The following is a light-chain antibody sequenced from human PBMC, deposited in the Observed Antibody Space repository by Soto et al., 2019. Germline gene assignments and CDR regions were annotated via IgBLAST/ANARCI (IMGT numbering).Light chain of an antibody. J-gene: IGLJ1*01. V-gene: IGLV2-14*01. CDR2: DVS. CDR1: SSDIGRYNY. Sequence: QSALTQPASVSGSPGQSITISCIGTSSDIGRYNYVSWYQQYPGKAPKFMIYDVSNRPSGVSNRSSGSKSGNTASLTISGLQAEDEADYYCSSYISSSTCVFGTGTKVTVL. CDR3: SSYISSSTCV.